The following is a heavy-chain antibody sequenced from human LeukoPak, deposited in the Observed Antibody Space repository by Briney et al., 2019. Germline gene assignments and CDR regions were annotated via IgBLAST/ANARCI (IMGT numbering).Heavy chain of an antibody. V-gene: IGHV3-23*01. D-gene: IGHD4-17*01. CDR2: ISNSGGST. CDR3: ATVLALYGDYDY. J-gene: IGHJ4*02. Sequence: QPGGSLRLSCAASGFTFSSYAMSWVRQAPGKGLEWVSAISNSGGSTYYADSVKGRFTISRDNSKNTLYLQMNSLRAEDTAVYYCATVLALYGDYDYWGQGTLVTVSS. CDR1: GFTFSSYA.